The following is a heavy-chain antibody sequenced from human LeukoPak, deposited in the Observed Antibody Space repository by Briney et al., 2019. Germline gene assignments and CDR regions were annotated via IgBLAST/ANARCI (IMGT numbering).Heavy chain of an antibody. CDR3: ARAVAGTEGWFNS. D-gene: IGHD1-1*01. Sequence: SQTLSLTCAISGDSVSSDIAAWNWLRQSPSRGLEWLGRTYYRSKWYNDYSAFVKSRIIINPDTSKNQFSLRLNSVTPEDTAVYYCARAVAGTEGWFNSWGQGTLVTVSS. J-gene: IGHJ5*01. CDR2: TYYRSKWYN. V-gene: IGHV6-1*01. CDR1: GDSVSSDIAA.